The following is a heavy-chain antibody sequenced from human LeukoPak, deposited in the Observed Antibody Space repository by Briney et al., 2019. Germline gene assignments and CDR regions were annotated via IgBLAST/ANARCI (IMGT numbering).Heavy chain of an antibody. V-gene: IGHV1-46*01. CDR3: ARERIFEVRGVKAFDY. Sequence: EASVKVSCKASGYTFTSYYMHWVRQAPGQGLEWMGIINPSGGSTSYAQKFQGRVTMTRDTSTSTVYMELSSLRSEDTAVYYCARERIFEVRGVKAFDYWGQGTLVTVSS. CDR2: INPSGGST. D-gene: IGHD3-10*01. J-gene: IGHJ4*02. CDR1: GYTFTSYY.